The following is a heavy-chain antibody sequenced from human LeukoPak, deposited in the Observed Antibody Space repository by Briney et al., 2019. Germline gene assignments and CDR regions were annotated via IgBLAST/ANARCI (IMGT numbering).Heavy chain of an antibody. J-gene: IGHJ4*02. D-gene: IGHD3-9*01. CDR3: ARALRNDILTAFDY. Sequence: SETLSLTCNVSGGSITSHSWNWIRQSPGKGLEWIGYSYYSGTTNYSPSLKSRVTISLDTSKNQISLKLTSVTAADTAVYYCARALRNDILTAFDYWGQGTLVTVSS. CDR2: SYYSGTT. CDR1: GGSITSHS. V-gene: IGHV4-59*11.